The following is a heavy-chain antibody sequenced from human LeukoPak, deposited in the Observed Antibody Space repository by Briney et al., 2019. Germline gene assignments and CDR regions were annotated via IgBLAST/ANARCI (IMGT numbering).Heavy chain of an antibody. V-gene: IGHV2-70*11. Sequence: SGPALVRPTQTLTLTCTFSGFSLTTSGMCVTWVRQPPGKALEWLARIDWDDDEYYNTSLKTRLTISKDTSKNQVVLTMANMDPVDTATYYCARSTRDYFYNYGMDVWGRGTTVTVSS. J-gene: IGHJ6*02. CDR2: IDWDDDE. CDR3: ARSTRDYFYNYGMDV. D-gene: IGHD1-1*01. CDR1: GFSLTTSGMC.